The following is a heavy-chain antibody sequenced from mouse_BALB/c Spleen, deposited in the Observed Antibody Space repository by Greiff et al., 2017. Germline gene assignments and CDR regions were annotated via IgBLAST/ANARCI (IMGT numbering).Heavy chain of an antibody. J-gene: IGHJ4*01. V-gene: IGHV2-9*02. CDR1: GFSLTSYG. CDR3: ASIITTVVAKDAMDY. Sequence: VKLVESGPGLVAPSQSLSITCTVSGFSLTSYGVHWVRQPPGKGLEWLGVIWAGGSTNYNSALMSRLSISKDNSKSQVFLKMNSLQTDDTAMYYCASIITTVVAKDAMDYWGQGTSVTVSS. CDR2: IWAGGST. D-gene: IGHD1-1*01.